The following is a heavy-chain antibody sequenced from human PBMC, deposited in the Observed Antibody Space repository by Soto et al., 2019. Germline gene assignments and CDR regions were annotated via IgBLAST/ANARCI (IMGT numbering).Heavy chain of an antibody. CDR3: ARDDYLKSNYQYYYGMDV. Sequence: PGGSLRLSCAASGFTFSSYAMDWVRQAPGKGLEWVAIISYDGSKKYYAESVKGRFTISRDNSKNTLYLQMNSLRAEDTAVYYCARDDYLKSNYQYYYGMDVWGPGTTVTVSS. D-gene: IGHD3-10*01. CDR2: ISYDGSKK. CDR1: GFTFSSYA. J-gene: IGHJ6*02. V-gene: IGHV3-30-3*01.